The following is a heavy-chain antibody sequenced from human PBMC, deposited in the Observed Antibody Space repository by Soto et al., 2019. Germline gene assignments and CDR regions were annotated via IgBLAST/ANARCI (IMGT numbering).Heavy chain of an antibody. CDR1: GYTFTSYG. J-gene: IGHJ4*02. CDR2: ISAYNGNT. D-gene: IGHD3-22*01. Sequence: ASVKVSCKASGYTFTSYGISWVRQAPGQGLEWMGWISAYNGNTNYAQKLQGRVTMTTDTSTSTAYMELRSLRSDDTAVYYCARDDYYGSSGYPSDYWGQGTLVTVSS. CDR3: ARDDYYGSSGYPSDY. V-gene: IGHV1-18*04.